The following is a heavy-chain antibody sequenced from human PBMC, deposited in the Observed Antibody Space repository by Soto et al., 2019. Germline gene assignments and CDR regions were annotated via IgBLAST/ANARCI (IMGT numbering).Heavy chain of an antibody. D-gene: IGHD6-13*01. CDR2: IDPSDSYT. CDR3: ASHNSSRSGYYLYYGMDV. J-gene: IGHJ6*02. V-gene: IGHV5-10-1*01. CDR1: GYSFTSYW. Sequence: GESLKISCNGSGYSFTSYWINWVRQMPGKGLGWMGRIDPSDSYTNYSPSFQGHVTISADKSISTAYLQWSTLKASDTAMYYCASHNSSRSGYYLYYGMDVWGQGTTVTVSS.